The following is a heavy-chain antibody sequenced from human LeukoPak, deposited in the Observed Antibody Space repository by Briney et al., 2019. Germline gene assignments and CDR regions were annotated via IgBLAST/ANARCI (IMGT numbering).Heavy chain of an antibody. CDR2: ISSNGGST. V-gene: IGHV3-64*01. CDR1: GFTYSRYA. Sequence: GGSLTLSCALSGFTYSRYAMHWVRQAPGKGLEYVSAISSNGGSTYYANSVKGRLTVSRDNSKNTLYLQMGSLRPEDMAVYYCARAVGATTFGWFDPWGQGTLVTVSS. CDR3: ARAVGATTFGWFDP. J-gene: IGHJ5*02. D-gene: IGHD1-26*01.